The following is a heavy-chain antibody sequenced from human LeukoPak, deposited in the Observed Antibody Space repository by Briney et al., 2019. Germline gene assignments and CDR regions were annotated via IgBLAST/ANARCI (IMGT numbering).Heavy chain of an antibody. CDR2: MNPNSGNT. V-gene: IGHV1-8*01. CDR3: ARGPGREYQLLWDNYYYYMDV. D-gene: IGHD2-2*01. CDR1: AYTFTSYD. J-gene: IGHJ6*03. Sequence: GASVKVSCKASAYTFTSYDINWVRQATGQGLEWMGWMNPNSGNTGYAQKFQGRVTITRNTSISTAYMELSSLRSEDTAVYYCARGPGREYQLLWDNYYYYMDVWGKGTTVTVSS.